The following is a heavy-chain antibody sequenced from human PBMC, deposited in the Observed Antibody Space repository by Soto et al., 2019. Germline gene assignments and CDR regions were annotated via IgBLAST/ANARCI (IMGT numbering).Heavy chain of an antibody. J-gene: IGHJ5*02. V-gene: IGHV1-18*04. CDR2: ISAYNGNT. D-gene: IGHD6-25*01. Sequence: SVKIASASSGYTFSVYEIDGLRQAPGQGLEWMGWISAYNGNTNYAQKLQGRVTMTTDTSTSTAYMELRSLRSDDTAVYYCARVRRALGSEIAWGQGTLVTVSS. CDR1: GYTFSVYE. CDR3: ARVRRALGSEIA.